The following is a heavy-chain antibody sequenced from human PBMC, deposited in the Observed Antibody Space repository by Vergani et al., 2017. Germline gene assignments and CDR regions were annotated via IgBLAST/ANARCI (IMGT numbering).Heavy chain of an antibody. D-gene: IGHD2-2*01. J-gene: IGHJ6*02. CDR1: GFTFSSYS. Sequence: EVQLVESGGGLVQPGGSLRLSCAASGFTFSSYSMNWVRQAPGKGLEWVSYISSSSSTIYYADSVKGRFTISRDNAKNSLYLQVNSLRAEDTAVYYCAGSTRDCSSTSCYPYYYYGMDVWGQGTTVTVSS. V-gene: IGHV3-48*01. CDR2: ISSSSSTI. CDR3: AGSTRDCSSTSCYPYYYYGMDV.